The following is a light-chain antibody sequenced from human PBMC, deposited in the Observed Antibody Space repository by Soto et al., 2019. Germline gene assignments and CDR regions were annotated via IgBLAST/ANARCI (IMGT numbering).Light chain of an antibody. V-gene: IGKV3-20*01. CDR1: QSISSNS. J-gene: IGKJ4*01. Sequence: EIVLTQSPGTLSLSPGERATLSCRASQSISSNSLAWYQQIPGQAPRLLIYGASVRATGIPDRFSGSGSGTEFTLTISRLEAEDFAVYFCQQYGSSPVTFGGGTKVEIK. CDR3: QQYGSSPVT. CDR2: GAS.